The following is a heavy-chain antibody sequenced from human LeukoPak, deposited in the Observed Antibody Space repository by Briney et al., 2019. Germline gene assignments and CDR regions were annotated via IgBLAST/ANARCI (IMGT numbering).Heavy chain of an antibody. CDR1: GGSISSSSYY. Sequence: SETLSLTCTVSGGSISSSSYYWGWIRQPPGKGLEWIGSIDYSGSTYYNPSLKSRVTISVDTSKNQFSLKLSSVTAADTAVYYCARLRTVWFHFDYWGQGTLVTVSS. V-gene: IGHV4-39*01. CDR3: ARLRTVWFHFDY. CDR2: IDYSGST. J-gene: IGHJ4*02. D-gene: IGHD3-10*01.